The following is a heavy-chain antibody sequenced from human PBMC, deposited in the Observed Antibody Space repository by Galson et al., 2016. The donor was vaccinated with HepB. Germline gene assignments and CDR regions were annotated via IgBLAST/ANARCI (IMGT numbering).Heavy chain of an antibody. CDR2: IRRDSSVI. Sequence: SLRLSCAASGFTFSSSGMSWVRQAPGKGLEWLSYIRRDSSVIYQADSVKGRLTISRDNAKNSLYLQMNSLRDEDTAVYYCAREVTSGFYCIDYWGQGTLVTVSS. D-gene: IGHD6-19*01. J-gene: IGHJ4*02. CDR3: AREVTSGFYCIDY. V-gene: IGHV3-48*02. CDR1: GFTFSSSG.